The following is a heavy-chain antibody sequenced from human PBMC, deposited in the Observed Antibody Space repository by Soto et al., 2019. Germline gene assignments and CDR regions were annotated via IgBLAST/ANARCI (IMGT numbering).Heavy chain of an antibody. CDR3: ARDMHAGFTLYFDP. Sequence: SETLSLTCTVSGGSISSCDYYWSWIRQPPGKGLEWIGYIYYSGSTYYNPSLKSRVTISVDTSKNQFSLKLSSVTAADTAVYYGARDMHAGFTLYFDPWGQGSAVTVFS. J-gene: IGHJ4*02. CDR1: GGSISSCDYY. D-gene: IGHD2-8*01. V-gene: IGHV4-30-4*01. CDR2: IYYSGST.